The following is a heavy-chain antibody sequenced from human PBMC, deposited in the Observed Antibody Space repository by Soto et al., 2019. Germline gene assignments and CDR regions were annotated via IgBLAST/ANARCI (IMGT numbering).Heavy chain of an antibody. V-gene: IGHV1-18*01. J-gene: IGHJ4*02. Sequence: DSVQVSCKTSGYTFTNYGISWVRQAPGQGLEWMGWISAYNGNTNYAQNLQGRVTMTTDTSTNTAYMELRSLRSDDTAVYYCASGGSDYGAGSLDYWGKGNLVTVSS. CDR1: GYTFTNYG. D-gene: IGHD3-10*01. CDR3: ASGGSDYGAGSLDY. CDR2: ISAYNGNT.